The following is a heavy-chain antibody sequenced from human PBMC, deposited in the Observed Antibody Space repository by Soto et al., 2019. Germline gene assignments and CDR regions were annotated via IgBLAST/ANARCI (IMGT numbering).Heavy chain of an antibody. CDR3: ARGLSGYYGFDY. J-gene: IGHJ4*02. CDR2: IKGDGTNT. D-gene: IGHD5-12*01. V-gene: IGHV3-74*01. Sequence: PVGSLRLSCAASGFTFSSYWMHWVRQVPGKGLVWVSRIKGDGTNTGYADSVKGRFTISRDNVKNTLYLQMNSLRAEDTAVYYCARGLSGYYGFDYWGQGT. CDR1: GFTFSSYW.